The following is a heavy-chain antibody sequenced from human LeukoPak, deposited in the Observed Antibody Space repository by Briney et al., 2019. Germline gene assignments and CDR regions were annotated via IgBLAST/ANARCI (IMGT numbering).Heavy chain of an antibody. CDR2: ISSSGSTI. V-gene: IGHV3-48*03. J-gene: IGHJ4*02. Sequence: GGSLRLSCAASGFTFSSYEMNWVRQAPGKGLEWVSYISSSGSTIYYADSVKGRFTISRDNAKNSLYLQMNSLRAEDTAVYYCARQYSLTSLRLNDPGYSYGYFDYWGQGTLVTVSS. CDR3: ARQYSLTSLRLNDPGYSYGYFDY. D-gene: IGHD5-18*01. CDR1: GFTFSSYE.